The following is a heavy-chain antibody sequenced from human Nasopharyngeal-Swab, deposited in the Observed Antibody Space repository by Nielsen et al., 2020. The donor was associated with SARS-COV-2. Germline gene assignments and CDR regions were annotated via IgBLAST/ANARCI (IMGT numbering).Heavy chain of an antibody. Sequence: SVKVSCKASGGTFSSYAISWVRQAPGQGLEWMGGIVPIFGTANYAQKFQGRVTITADESTSTAYMELSSLRSEDTAVYYCARNPGVVLEYGWFDPWGQGTLVTVSS. V-gene: IGHV1-69*01. D-gene: IGHD3-3*01. CDR2: IVPIFGTA. CDR3: ARNPGVVLEYGWFDP. J-gene: IGHJ5*02. CDR1: GGTFSSYA.